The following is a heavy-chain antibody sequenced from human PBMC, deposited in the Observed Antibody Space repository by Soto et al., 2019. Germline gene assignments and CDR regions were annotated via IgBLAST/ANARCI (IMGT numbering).Heavy chain of an antibody. D-gene: IGHD3-16*02. CDR1: GFTFSSYA. V-gene: IGHV3-23*01. Sequence: GSLRLSCAASGFTFSSYAMSWVRQAPGKGPEWVSAISGSGGSTYYADSVKGRFTISRDNSKNTLYLQMNSLRAEDTAVYYCAKLDDYVWGSYRYNYFDYWGQGTLVTVSS. J-gene: IGHJ4*02. CDR2: ISGSGGST. CDR3: AKLDDYVWGSYRYNYFDY.